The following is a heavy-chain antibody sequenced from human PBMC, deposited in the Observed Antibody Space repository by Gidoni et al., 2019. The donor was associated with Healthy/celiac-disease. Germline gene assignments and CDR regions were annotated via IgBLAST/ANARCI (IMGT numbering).Heavy chain of an antibody. CDR1: GYTFTSYG. CDR3: ARERGYDFWSGYYIGYYYGMDV. D-gene: IGHD3-3*01. J-gene: IGHJ6*02. Sequence: QVQLVQSGAEVKKPGASVKVSCKASGYTFTSYGISWVRQAPGQGLEWMGWISAYNGNTNYAQKLQGRVTMTTDTSTSTAYMELRSLRSDDTAVYYCARERGYDFWSGYYIGYYYGMDVWGQGTTVTVSS. V-gene: IGHV1-18*01. CDR2: ISAYNGNT.